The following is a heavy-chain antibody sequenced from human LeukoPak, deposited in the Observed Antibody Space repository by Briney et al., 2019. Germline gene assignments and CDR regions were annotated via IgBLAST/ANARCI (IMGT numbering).Heavy chain of an antibody. CDR2: IYTSGST. J-gene: IGHJ6*03. CDR3: ARDSLLPSAMGYYYMDV. Sequence: SETLSLTCTVSAASISSGSYYWSWIRQPAGKGLEWIGRIYTSGSTNHNPSLKSRVTISVDTSKNQFSLKLSSVTAADTALYYCARDSLLPSAMGYYYMDVWGKGTTVTVSS. V-gene: IGHV4-61*02. D-gene: IGHD2-2*01. CDR1: AASISSGSYY.